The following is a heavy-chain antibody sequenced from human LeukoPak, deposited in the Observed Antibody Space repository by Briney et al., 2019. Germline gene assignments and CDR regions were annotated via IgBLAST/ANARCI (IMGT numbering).Heavy chain of an antibody. J-gene: IGHJ5*02. CDR2: IWYDGSNK. CDR3: AREGMTTVTTWFDP. D-gene: IGHD4-17*01. Sequence: PGRSLRLSCAASGFTFSSYGMHWVRQAPGKGLEWVAVIWYDGSNKYYADSVKSRFTISRDNSKNTLYLQMNSLRAEDTAVYYCAREGMTTVTTWFDPWGQGTLVTVSS. V-gene: IGHV3-33*01. CDR1: GFTFSSYG.